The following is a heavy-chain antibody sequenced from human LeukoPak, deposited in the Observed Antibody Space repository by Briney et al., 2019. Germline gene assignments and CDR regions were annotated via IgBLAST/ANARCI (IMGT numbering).Heavy chain of an antibody. V-gene: IGHV4-59*01. CDR1: VDSISSYY. J-gene: IGHJ6*03. CDR2: IYYSGGT. CDR3: ARASFYYDSSGYPRYYMDV. Sequence: PAETLSLTCTLSVDSISSYYCSWIPQPPGKGLEWIGYIYYSGGTNYNPSLKSQVNIPVDTSKNQFSLKLSSVNAADTAVYYCARASFYYDSSGYPRYYMDVWGKGTTVTVSS. D-gene: IGHD3-22*01.